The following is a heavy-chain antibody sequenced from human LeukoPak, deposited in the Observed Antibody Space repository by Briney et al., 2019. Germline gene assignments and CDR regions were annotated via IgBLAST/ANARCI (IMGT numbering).Heavy chain of an antibody. CDR2: IYYSGST. D-gene: IGHD2-2*02. V-gene: IGHV4-30-4*01. J-gene: IGHJ4*02. Sequence: SETLSLTCTVSGGSISSGDYYWSWIRQPPGKGLEWIGYIYYSGSTYYNPSLKSRVTISVDTSKNQFSLKLSSVTAADTAVYYCARAQYQLLYWVLDYWGQGTLVTVSS. CDR1: GGSISSGDYY. CDR3: ARAQYQLLYWVLDY.